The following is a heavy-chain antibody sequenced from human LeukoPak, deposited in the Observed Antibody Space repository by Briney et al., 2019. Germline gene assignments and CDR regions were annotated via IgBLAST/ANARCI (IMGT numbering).Heavy chain of an antibody. CDR2: INTYNGDT. CDR3: ARGTVTTPPYYYGLDV. D-gene: IGHD4-17*01. CDR1: GYTFTTHG. J-gene: IGHJ6*02. V-gene: IGHV1-18*01. Sequence: ASVKVSCTASGYTFTTHGITWVRQAPGQGLEWMGRINTYNGDTDYAQNFQGRVTMTTDTSTTTAYLDLRSLRSDDTAVYYCARGTVTTPPYYYGLDVWGQGTTVTVS.